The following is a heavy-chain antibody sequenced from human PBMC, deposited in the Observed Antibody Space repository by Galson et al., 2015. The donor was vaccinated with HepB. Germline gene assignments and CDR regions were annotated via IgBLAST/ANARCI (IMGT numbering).Heavy chain of an antibody. Sequence: ETLSLTCTVSGGSISSSSYYWGWIRQPPGKGLEWIGSIYYSGSTYYNPSLKSRVTISVDTSKNQFSLKLSSVTAADTAVYYCARHGHSGYYYVLSRFDPWGQGTLVTVSS. CDR2: IYYSGST. V-gene: IGHV4-39*01. CDR1: GGSISSSSYY. D-gene: IGHD3-22*01. CDR3: ARHGHSGYYYVLSRFDP. J-gene: IGHJ5*02.